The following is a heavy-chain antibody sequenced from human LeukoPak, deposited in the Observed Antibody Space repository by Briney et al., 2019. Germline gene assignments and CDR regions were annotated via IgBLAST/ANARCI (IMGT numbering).Heavy chain of an antibody. J-gene: IGHJ4*02. CDR1: GGSISGYY. CDR2: IYTSGST. Sequence: PSETLSFTCTVSGGSISGYYWSWIRQPAGKGLEWIGRIYTSGSTNYNPSLKSRVTMSVDTSKNQFSLKLSSVTAADTAVYYCASGQIAVADFDYWGQGTLVTVSS. V-gene: IGHV4-4*07. D-gene: IGHD6-19*01. CDR3: ASGQIAVADFDY.